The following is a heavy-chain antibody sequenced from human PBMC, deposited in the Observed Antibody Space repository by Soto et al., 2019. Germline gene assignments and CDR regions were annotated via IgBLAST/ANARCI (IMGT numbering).Heavy chain of an antibody. J-gene: IGHJ6*02. CDR2: IYPGDSDT. CDR3: ARSGRNAYYNMDV. D-gene: IGHD1-26*01. Sequence: GESLKISCKGSGYSFTTFWIGWVRQMPGKGLEWMGVIYPGDSDTRYSPSFQGQVILSADKSISTAYLQWTILKASDTAIYYCARSGRNAYYNMDVWGQGTTVTISS. V-gene: IGHV5-51*01. CDR1: GYSFTTFW.